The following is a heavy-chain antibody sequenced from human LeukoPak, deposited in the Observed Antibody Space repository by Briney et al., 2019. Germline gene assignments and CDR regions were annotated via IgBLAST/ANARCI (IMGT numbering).Heavy chain of an antibody. V-gene: IGHV3-23*01. CDR2: IILSDGST. CDR3: ARDRRPARTYSGLFDY. J-gene: IGHJ4*02. D-gene: IGHD5-12*01. CDR1: GFSCSTRG. Sequence: GGSLRLSCAASGFSCSTRGMSWVRQAPGKGLAWVAAIILSDGSTSYAASVTGRFIISSENSRNTLYLQLSSLSAEDSAIYCRARDRRPARTYSGLFDYWGQGTLVTVSS.